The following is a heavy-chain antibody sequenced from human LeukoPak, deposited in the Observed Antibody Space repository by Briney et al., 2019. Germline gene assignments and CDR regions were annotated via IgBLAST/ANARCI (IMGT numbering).Heavy chain of an antibody. Sequence: PGGSLRLSCAASGFTFSSYAMTWVRQAPGRGLEWVATITGSGGSTYYADSVKGRFTISRDNSKNTLYLQMNSLRAEDTAVYYCAKIRVEYGDYSNFYFDYWGRGTLVTVSS. CDR2: ITGSGGST. V-gene: IGHV3-23*01. J-gene: IGHJ4*02. D-gene: IGHD4-17*01. CDR1: GFTFSSYA. CDR3: AKIRVEYGDYSNFYFDY.